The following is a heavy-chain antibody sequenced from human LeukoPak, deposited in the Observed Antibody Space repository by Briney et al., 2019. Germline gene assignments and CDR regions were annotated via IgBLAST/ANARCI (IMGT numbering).Heavy chain of an antibody. J-gene: IGHJ6*03. Sequence: GGSLRLSCAASGFTFSSYWMHWVRQAPGKGLVWVSRINSDGSSTSYADSVKGRFTISRDNAKNTLYLQMNSLRAEDTAVYYCARDPVVVVPAAINYMDVWGKGTTVTVSS. CDR3: ARDPVVVVPAAINYMDV. CDR2: INSDGSST. CDR1: GFTFSSYW. V-gene: IGHV3-74*01. D-gene: IGHD2-2*01.